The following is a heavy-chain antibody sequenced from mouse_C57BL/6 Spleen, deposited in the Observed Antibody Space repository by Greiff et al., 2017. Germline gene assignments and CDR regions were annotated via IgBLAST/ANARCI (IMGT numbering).Heavy chain of an antibody. CDR1: GYAFTNYL. CDR3: ARSGDGYWYFDV. CDR2: INPGSGGT. D-gene: IGHD2-3*01. J-gene: IGHJ1*03. Sequence: VQLQQSGAELVRPGTSVKVSCKASGYAFTNYLIEWVKQRPGQGLEWIGVINPGSGGTNYNEKFKGKATLTAAKSSSTAYMQLSSLTSEDSAVYFCARSGDGYWYFDVWGTGTTVTVSS. V-gene: IGHV1-54*01.